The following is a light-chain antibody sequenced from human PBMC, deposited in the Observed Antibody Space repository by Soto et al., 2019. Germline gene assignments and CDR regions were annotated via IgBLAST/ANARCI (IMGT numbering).Light chain of an antibody. CDR3: QSYDSSLRGVV. CDR1: SSNIGAGYA. V-gene: IGLV1-40*01. J-gene: IGLJ2*01. Sequence: QAVVTQPPSVAGAPGQRGTISCTGSSSNIGAGYAVHWYQQLPGTAPKLLIYGHSNRPSGVPDRFSGSKSGTSASLAITGLQAEDEADYYCQSYDSSLRGVVFGGGTKVTVL. CDR2: GHS.